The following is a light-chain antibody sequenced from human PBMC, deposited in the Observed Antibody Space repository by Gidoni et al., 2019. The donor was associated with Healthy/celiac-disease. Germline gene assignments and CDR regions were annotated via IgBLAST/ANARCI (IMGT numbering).Light chain of an antibody. J-gene: IGKJ1*01. Sequence: DIVMTQSPDSLAVPLGERATINCKSSQSVLYSSNNKNYLAWYQQKPGQPPKLLIYWASTRESGVPDRFSGSGSGTDFTLTISSLLAEDVAVYYCQQYYSTPRTFGQGTKVEIK. CDR2: WAS. V-gene: IGKV4-1*01. CDR1: QSVLYSSNNKNY. CDR3: QQYYSTPRT.